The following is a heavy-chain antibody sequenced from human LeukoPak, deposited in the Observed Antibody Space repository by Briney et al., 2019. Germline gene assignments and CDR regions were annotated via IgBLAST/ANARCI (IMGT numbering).Heavy chain of an antibody. Sequence: PGGSLRLSCAASGFTFSSYSMNWVRQAPGKGLEWVSSISSSSSYIYYADSVKGRFTISRDNAKNSLYLQMNSLRAEDTAVYYCARSGYVMDYFDYWGQGTLVTVSS. CDR1: GFTFSSYS. CDR3: ARSGYVMDYFDY. V-gene: IGHV3-21*01. J-gene: IGHJ4*02. D-gene: IGHD5-12*01. CDR2: ISSSSSYI.